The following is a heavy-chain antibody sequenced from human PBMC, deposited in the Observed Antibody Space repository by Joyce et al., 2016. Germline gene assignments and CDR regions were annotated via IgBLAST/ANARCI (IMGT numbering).Heavy chain of an antibody. D-gene: IGHD2-21*01. CDR2: IYHSVST. J-gene: IGHJ5*01. CDR3: ARVPHIDKWFDS. Sequence: QLQLQESGPGLVKPSETLSLTCNVSGGSISAYYWSWIRPPPGKSLEWIGYIYHSVSTNFNPTLKSRLTMSIDMSKTQFSLMLSSATAANTAVYYCARVPHIDKWFDSWGRGTLVAVSS. V-gene: IGHV4-59*01. CDR1: GGSISAYY.